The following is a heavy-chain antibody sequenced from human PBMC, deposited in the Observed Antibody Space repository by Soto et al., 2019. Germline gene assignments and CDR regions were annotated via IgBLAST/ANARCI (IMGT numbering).Heavy chain of an antibody. D-gene: IGHD2-15*01. CDR3: PKGVGTYCYYGMDV. CDR1: GFTFSSYS. V-gene: IGHV3-21*01. Sequence: GGSLRLSCAASGFTFSSYSMNWVRQAPGKGLEWVSSISSSSGYIYYADSVKGRFTISRDNAKNSLYLQMNSLRAEDTAVYYCPKGVGTYCYYGMDVLYQETTDTVSS. CDR2: ISSSSGYI. J-gene: IGHJ6*02.